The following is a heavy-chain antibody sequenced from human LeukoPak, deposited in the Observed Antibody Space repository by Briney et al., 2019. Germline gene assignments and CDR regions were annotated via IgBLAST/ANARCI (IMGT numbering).Heavy chain of an antibody. CDR1: GFTFSSYE. V-gene: IGHV3-48*03. D-gene: IGHD1-1*01. CDR2: ISSSGSTI. CDR3: ARVSSSREHAFDI. J-gene: IGHJ3*02. Sequence: GSLRLSCAASGFTFSSYEMNWVRQAPGKGLEWVSYISSSGSTIYYADSVKGRFTISRDNAKNSLYLQMNSLRAEDTAVYYCARVSSSREHAFDIWGQGTMVTVSS.